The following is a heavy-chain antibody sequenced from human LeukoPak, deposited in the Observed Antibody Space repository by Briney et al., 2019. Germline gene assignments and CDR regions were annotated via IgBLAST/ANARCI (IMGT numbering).Heavy chain of an antibody. CDR1: GFNSGYTFSNQD. CDR3: ATGVRPPPYNIDSWYFTL. J-gene: IGHJ2*01. Sequence: PGRSLRLSCTGSGFNSGYTFSNQDMHWVRQPIGKGLEWVSTIGTASDPFYPDSVKGRFTISRENAKNSLYLQMNNLRVEDTAVYTCATGVRPPPYNIDSWYFTLWGRGTLVTVSS. D-gene: IGHD1-14*01. CDR2: IGTASDP. V-gene: IGHV3-13*05.